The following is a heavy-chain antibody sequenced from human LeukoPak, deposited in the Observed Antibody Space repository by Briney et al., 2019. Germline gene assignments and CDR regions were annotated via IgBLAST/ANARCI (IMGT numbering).Heavy chain of an antibody. D-gene: IGHD5-18*01. CDR2: IDWVDDK. J-gene: IGHJ4*02. CDR3: ARVDTSMGGPYFDY. Sequence: SGPALVKPTQTLTLTCTFSGFSLSALGMCVSWIRQPPGKAQEWLALIDWVDDKYYITSLRTRLTISKDTSKNQVVLTMTNMDPLDTATYYCARVDTSMGGPYFDYWGQGTLVTVSS. V-gene: IGHV2-70*01. CDR1: GFSLSALGMC.